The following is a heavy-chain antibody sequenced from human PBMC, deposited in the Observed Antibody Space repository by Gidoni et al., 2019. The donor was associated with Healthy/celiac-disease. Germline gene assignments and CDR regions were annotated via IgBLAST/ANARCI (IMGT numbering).Heavy chain of an antibody. D-gene: IGHD3-16*02. Sequence: QVQLVQSGAEVKKPAASVKVSCTASGYTFTGYYMHWVRQAPGQGLEWMGWINPNSGGTNYAQKFQGRVTMTRDTSISTAYMELSRLRSDDTAVYYCARDLWESSPGEFDYWGQGTLVTVSS. CDR2: INPNSGGT. CDR3: ARDLWESSPGEFDY. J-gene: IGHJ4*02. V-gene: IGHV1-2*02. CDR1: GYTFTGYY.